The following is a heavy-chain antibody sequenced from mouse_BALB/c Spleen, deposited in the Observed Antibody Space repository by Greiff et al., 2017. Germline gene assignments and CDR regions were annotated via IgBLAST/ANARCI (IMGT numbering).Heavy chain of an antibody. J-gene: IGHJ4*01. CDR1: GFTFSSYA. CDR2: ISSGGSYT. V-gene: IGHV5-9-4*01. CDR3: ARETAYAMDY. Sequence: EVNLVESGGGLVKPGGSLKLSCAASGFTFSSYAMSWVRQSPEKRLEWVAEISSGGSYTYYPDTVTGRFTISRDNAKNTLYLEMSSLRSEDTAMYYCARETAYAMDYWGQGTSVTVSS. D-gene: IGHD4-1*01.